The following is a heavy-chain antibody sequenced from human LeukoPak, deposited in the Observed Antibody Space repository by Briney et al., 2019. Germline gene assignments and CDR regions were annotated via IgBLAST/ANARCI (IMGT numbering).Heavy chain of an antibody. CDR2: IYYSGST. V-gene: IGHV4-59*01. Sequence: SETLSLTCTVSGGAISSYYWRWIRQPPGKGLEWIGDIYYSGSTNSNPSLKSRVTISVDTSKNQFSLKLSSVTAGDTAVYYCARAWAIRAYNNGFDPWGQGTLVTVSS. J-gene: IGHJ5*02. CDR3: ARAWAIRAYNNGFDP. CDR1: GGAISSYY. D-gene: IGHD1-1*01.